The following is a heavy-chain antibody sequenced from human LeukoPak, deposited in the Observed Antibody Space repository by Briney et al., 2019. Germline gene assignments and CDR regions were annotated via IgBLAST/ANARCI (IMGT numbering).Heavy chain of an antibody. V-gene: IGHV3-11*06. J-gene: IGHJ4*02. CDR2: ISSSSSYT. D-gene: IGHD3-22*01. CDR1: GFTFSDYY. Sequence: KSGGSLRLSCAASGFTFSDYYVSWIRQAPGKGLEWVSYISSSSSYTNYADSVKGRFTISRDNGKNSLYLQMNSLRAEDTAVYYCARADDSSGWHWGQGSLVTVSS. CDR3: ARADDSSGWH.